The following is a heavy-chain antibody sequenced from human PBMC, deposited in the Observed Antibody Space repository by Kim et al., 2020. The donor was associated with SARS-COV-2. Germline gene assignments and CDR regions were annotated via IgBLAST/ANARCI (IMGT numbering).Heavy chain of an antibody. V-gene: IGHV3-23*01. J-gene: IGHJ4*02. Sequence: GGALRLSCAASGFKFSDYSMSWVRQAPGKGLEWVSLIRPRGAAASYADSFQGRFTVSRDDSINTLFLQMSGLKAEDTATYYCAKEYDSVAYSHYSIWGKGILVTVSS. CDR3: AKEYDSVAYSHYSI. CDR1: GFKFSDYS. CDR2: IRPRGAAA. D-gene: IGHD2-15*01.